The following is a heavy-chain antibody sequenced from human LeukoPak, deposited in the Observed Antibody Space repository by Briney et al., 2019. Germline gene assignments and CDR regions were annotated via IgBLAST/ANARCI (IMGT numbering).Heavy chain of an antibody. CDR1: GFTFGVYG. J-gene: IGHJ4*02. CDR2: ISSSSSYI. Sequence: GGSLRLSCAASGFTFGVYGMSWVRQAPGKGLEWVSSISSSSSYIYYADSVKGRFTISRDNAKNSLYLQMNSLRAEDTAVYYCARDLYDFWSGYYGAFDYRGQGTLVTVSS. D-gene: IGHD3-3*01. V-gene: IGHV3-21*01. CDR3: ARDLYDFWSGYYGAFDY.